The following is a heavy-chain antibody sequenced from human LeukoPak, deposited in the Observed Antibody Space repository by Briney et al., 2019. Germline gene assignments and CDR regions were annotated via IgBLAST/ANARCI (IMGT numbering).Heavy chain of an antibody. Sequence: SVKVSCKASEGTFSSYAISWVRQAPGQGLEWMGGIIPIFGTANYAQKFQGRVTITADKSTSTAYMELSSLRSEDTAVYYCARGLIGGSGSFDAFDIWGQGTMVTVSS. CDR1: EGTFSSYA. CDR2: IIPIFGTA. J-gene: IGHJ3*02. CDR3: ARGLIGGSGSFDAFDI. D-gene: IGHD3-10*01. V-gene: IGHV1-69*06.